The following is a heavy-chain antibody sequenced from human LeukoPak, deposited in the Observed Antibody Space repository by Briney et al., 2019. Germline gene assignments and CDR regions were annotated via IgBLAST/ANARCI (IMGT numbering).Heavy chain of an antibody. CDR2: ISSSGST. CDR3: ARGLWGRGAFDI. J-gene: IGHJ3*02. Sequence: PSQTLSLTCTVSGDSISSGDYYWSWIRQPAGKGLEWIGRISSSGSTNYNPSLKSRVTVSVDTSKNQFSLKLSSVTAADTAVYYCARGLWGRGAFDIWGQGTMVTVSS. D-gene: IGHD1-26*01. CDR1: GDSISSGDYY. V-gene: IGHV4-61*02.